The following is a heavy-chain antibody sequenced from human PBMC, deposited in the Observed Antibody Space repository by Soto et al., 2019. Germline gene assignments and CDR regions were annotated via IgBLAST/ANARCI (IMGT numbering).Heavy chain of an antibody. J-gene: IGHJ4*02. CDR1: GFTFSSYA. V-gene: IGHV3-23*01. CDR3: AKDIIPSPEYARPPFDY. D-gene: IGHD2-8*01. CDR2: ISGSGGST. Sequence: GGSLRLSCAASGFTFSSYAMSWVRQAPGKGLEWVSAISGSGGSTYYADSVKGRFTISRDNSKNTLYLQMNSLRAEDTAVYYCAKDIIPSPEYARPPFDYWGQGTLVTVSS.